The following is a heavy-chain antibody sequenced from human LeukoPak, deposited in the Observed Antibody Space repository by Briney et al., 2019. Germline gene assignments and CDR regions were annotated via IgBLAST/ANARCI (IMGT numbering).Heavy chain of an antibody. J-gene: IGHJ4*02. CDR1: GYTFTGYY. CDR3: AREEQWLVDVKGEIDY. CDR2: INPNSGGT. D-gene: IGHD6-19*01. V-gene: IGHV1-2*02. Sequence: GASVKVSCKASGYTFTGYYMHWVRQAPGQGLEWMGWINPNSGGTNYAQKFQGRVTMTRDTSISTAYMELSRLRSDDTAVYYCAREEQWLVDVKGEIDYWGQGTLVTVSS.